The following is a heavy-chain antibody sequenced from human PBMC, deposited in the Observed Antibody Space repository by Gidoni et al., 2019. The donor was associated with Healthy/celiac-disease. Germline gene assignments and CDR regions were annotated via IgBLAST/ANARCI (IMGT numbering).Heavy chain of an antibody. J-gene: IGHJ6*02. CDR2: IIPIFGTA. CDR3: ARDRWGYTGDYYYYGMDV. V-gene: IGHV1-69*01. D-gene: IGHD5-18*01. CDR1: GGTFSSYA. Sequence: QVQLVQSGAEVKKPGSSVKVSCKASGGTFSSYAISWVRQAPGQGLEWMGGIIPIFGTANYAQKFQGRVTITADESMSTAYMELSSLRSEDTAVYYCARDRWGYTGDYYYYGMDVWGQGTTVTVSS.